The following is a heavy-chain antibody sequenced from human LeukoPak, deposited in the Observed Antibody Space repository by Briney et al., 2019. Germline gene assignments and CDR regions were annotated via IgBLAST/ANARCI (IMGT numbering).Heavy chain of an antibody. CDR2: INHSGST. V-gene: IGHV4-34*01. D-gene: IGHD6-19*01. CDR3: ARASSGWYLFDY. Sequence: SETLSLTCAVYGGSFSGYYWSWIRQPPGKGLEWIGEINHSGSTNYNPSLKSRVTISVDTSKNQFSLKLSSVTAAETAVYCCARASSGWYLFDYWGQGTLVTVSS. J-gene: IGHJ4*02. CDR1: GGSFSGYY.